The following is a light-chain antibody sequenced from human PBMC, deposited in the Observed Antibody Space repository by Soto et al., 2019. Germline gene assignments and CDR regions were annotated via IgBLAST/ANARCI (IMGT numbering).Light chain of an antibody. CDR3: QQYGDSIT. CDR1: QSVSSNY. Sequence: EIVLTQSPGTLSLYPGETATFSCRASQSVSSNYLAWYRQEPGQSPRLLIYGSSRRATGIPDRFSGSGSGTDFTLTISRLEPEDFAVYYCQQYGDSITFGQGTRLEIE. V-gene: IGKV3-20*01. J-gene: IGKJ5*01. CDR2: GSS.